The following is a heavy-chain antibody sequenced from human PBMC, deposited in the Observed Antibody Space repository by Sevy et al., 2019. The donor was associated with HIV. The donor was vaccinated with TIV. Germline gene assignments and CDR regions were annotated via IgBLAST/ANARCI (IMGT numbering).Heavy chain of an antibody. CDR2: IYYSGST. Sequence: SEILSLTCTVSGGSISSGGYYWSWIRQHPGKGLEWIGYIYYSGSTYYNPSLKSRVTISVDTSKNQFSLKLSSVTAADTAVYYCARGHKWLSYKYYYYGMDVWGQGTTVTVSS. CDR1: GGSISSGGYY. V-gene: IGHV4-31*03. CDR3: ARGHKWLSYKYYYYGMDV. J-gene: IGHJ6*02. D-gene: IGHD3-3*01.